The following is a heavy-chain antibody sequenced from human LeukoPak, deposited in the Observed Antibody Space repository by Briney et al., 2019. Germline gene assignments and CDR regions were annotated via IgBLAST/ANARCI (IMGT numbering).Heavy chain of an antibody. J-gene: IGHJ3*02. V-gene: IGHV4-4*07. D-gene: IGHD3-10*01. CDR3: ARDSGITMVRGPGAFDI. CDR2: IYTSGST. CDR1: GGSISSYY. Sequence: TSSETLSLTCTVSGGSISSYYWGWIRQPAGKGLEWIGRIYTSGSTNYNPSLKSRVTMSVDTSKNQFSLKLSSVTAADTAVYYCARDSGITMVRGPGAFDIWGQGTMVTVSS.